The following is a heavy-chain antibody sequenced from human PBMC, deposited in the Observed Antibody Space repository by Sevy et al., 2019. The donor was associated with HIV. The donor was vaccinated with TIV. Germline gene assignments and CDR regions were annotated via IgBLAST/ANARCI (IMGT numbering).Heavy chain of an antibody. CDR3: AIPAGVVVAATHKNYYYGMDV. CDR1: GFTFSGYA. J-gene: IGHJ6*02. V-gene: IGHV3-23*01. Sequence: GGSLRLSCAASGFTFSGYAMSWVRQAPGKGLEWVSAISGSGGSTYYADSVKGRFTISRDNSKNTLYLQMNSLRAEDTAVYYCAIPAGVVVAATHKNYYYGMDVWGQGTTVTVSS. CDR2: ISGSGGST. D-gene: IGHD2-15*01.